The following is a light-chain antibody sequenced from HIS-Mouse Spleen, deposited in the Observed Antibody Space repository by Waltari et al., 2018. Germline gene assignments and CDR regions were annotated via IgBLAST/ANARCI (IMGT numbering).Light chain of an antibody. Sequence: SSELTQDPAVSVALGPTVRITCQVVSLRSYDASWYQQKPGQAPVLVIYGKHNRPSGIPDRFSGSSSGNTASLTITGAQAEDEADYYCNSRDSSGNHVVFGGGTKLTVL. CDR1: SLRSYD. J-gene: IGLJ2*01. CDR2: GKH. CDR3: NSRDSSGNHVV. V-gene: IGLV3-19*01.